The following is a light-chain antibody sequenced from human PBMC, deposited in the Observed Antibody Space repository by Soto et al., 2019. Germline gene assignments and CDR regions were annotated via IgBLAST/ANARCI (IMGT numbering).Light chain of an antibody. V-gene: IGKV1-6*01. CDR1: QSISSY. Sequence: IQMTQSPSSLSASLGDRVNITCRASQSISSYLNWFQQKPGKTPKLLIYAASSLQSGVSSRFSGSGSGTDFTLTISSLQPEDFATYYCLQNSDYPPTFGPGTKVDI. CDR2: AAS. CDR3: LQNSDYPPT. J-gene: IGKJ3*01.